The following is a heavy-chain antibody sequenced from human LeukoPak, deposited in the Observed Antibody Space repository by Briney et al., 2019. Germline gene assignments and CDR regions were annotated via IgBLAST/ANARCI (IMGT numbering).Heavy chain of an antibody. J-gene: IGHJ5*02. V-gene: IGHV3-33*01. CDR3: ARGFGYNWFDP. CDR1: GFTFSSYG. Sequence: GRSLRLSCAASGFTFSSYGMHWVRQAPGKGLEWVAVIWYDGSNKYYADSVKGRFTISRDNSKNTLYLQMNSLRAEDTAVYYCARGFGYNWFDPWGQGTLVTVSS. D-gene: IGHD3-10*01. CDR2: IWYDGSNK.